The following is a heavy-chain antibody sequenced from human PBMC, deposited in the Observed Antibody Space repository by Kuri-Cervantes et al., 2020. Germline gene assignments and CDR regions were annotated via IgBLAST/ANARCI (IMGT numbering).Heavy chain of an antibody. CDR3: ATEEWDY. CDR1: GYTFTGCY. Sequence: ASVKVSCKASGYTFTGCYMHWVRQAPGKGLEWMGSFDPEDGETIYAQKFQGRVTMTEDTSTDTAYMELSSLRSDDTAVYYCATEEWDYWGQGTLVTVSS. J-gene: IGHJ4*02. CDR2: FDPEDGET. V-gene: IGHV1-24*01. D-gene: IGHD2-8*01.